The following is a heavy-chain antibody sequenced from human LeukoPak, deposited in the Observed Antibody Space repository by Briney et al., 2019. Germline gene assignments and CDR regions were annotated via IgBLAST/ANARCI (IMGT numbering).Heavy chain of an antibody. D-gene: IGHD3-22*01. CDR1: GGSISSGDYY. J-gene: IGHJ5*02. V-gene: IGHV4-30-4*01. CDR3: ARPYYYDSRIDP. Sequence: PSETLSFTCTVSGGSISSGDYYWSWIRQPPGKGLEWIAYMYYSGSTYYNPSLKSRVNMSADTSKNQLSLKLSAVTAADTAVYYCARPYYYDSRIDPWGQGILVTVSS. CDR2: MYYSGST.